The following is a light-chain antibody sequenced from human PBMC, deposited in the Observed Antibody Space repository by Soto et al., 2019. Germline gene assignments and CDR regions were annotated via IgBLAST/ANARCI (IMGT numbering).Light chain of an antibody. J-gene: IGKJ5*01. Sequence: EILMTQSPVTLSVSPGERATLSCRASQSIDSNLVWYQQKPGQSPRLLIFRASTRATGIPAMFSGTGYGTEFTLTISSLQSEDFAVYYCQQFHHWPPINFGQGTRXESK. CDR3: QQFHHWPPIN. V-gene: IGKV3-15*01. CDR1: QSIDSN. CDR2: RAS.